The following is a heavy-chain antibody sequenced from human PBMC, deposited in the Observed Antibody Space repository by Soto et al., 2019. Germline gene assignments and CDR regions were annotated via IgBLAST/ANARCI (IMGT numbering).Heavy chain of an antibody. CDR1: GGTFSSYA. D-gene: IGHD3-22*01. Sequence: SVKVSCKASGGTFSSYAISWVRQAPGQGLEWMGGIIPIFGTANYAQKFQGRVTITADESTSTAYMELSSLRSEDTAVYYCAGPEKYYYDSSGYDYFDYWGQGTLVTVSS. CDR3: AGPEKYYYDSSGYDYFDY. CDR2: IIPIFGTA. J-gene: IGHJ4*02. V-gene: IGHV1-69*13.